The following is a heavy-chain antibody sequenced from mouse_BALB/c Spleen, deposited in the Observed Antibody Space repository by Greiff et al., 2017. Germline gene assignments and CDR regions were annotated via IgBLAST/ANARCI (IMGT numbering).Heavy chain of an antibody. CDR2: ILPGSGST. D-gene: IGHD1-1*01. V-gene: IGHV1-9*01. J-gene: IGHJ2*01. CDR3: ASPGSSGYFDY. Sequence: VQLVESGAELMKPGASVKISCKATGYTFSSYWIEWVKQRPGHGLEWIGEILPGSGSTNYNEKFKGKATFTADTSSNTAYMQLSSLTSEDSAVYYCASPGSSGYFDYWGQGTTLTVSS. CDR1: GYTFSSYW.